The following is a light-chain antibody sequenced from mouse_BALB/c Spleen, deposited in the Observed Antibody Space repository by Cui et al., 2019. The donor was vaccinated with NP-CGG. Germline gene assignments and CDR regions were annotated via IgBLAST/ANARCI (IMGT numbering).Light chain of an antibody. Sequence: QAAVTREYELTTSPGETVTLTCRSSTGAVTTSNYANWVQEKPDHLFTGLIGGTNNRAPGVPARFSGSLIGDKAALTITGAQTEDEAIYFCALWYSNHWVFGGGTKLTVL. CDR1: TGAVTTSNY. CDR3: ALWYSNHWV. J-gene: IGLJ1*01. V-gene: IGLV1*01. CDR2: GTN.